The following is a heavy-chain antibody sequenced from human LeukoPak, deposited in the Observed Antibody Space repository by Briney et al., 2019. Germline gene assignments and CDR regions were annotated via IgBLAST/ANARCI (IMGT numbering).Heavy chain of an antibody. D-gene: IGHD6-13*01. J-gene: IGHJ6*02. V-gene: IGHV1-69*13. CDR3: ARVFLYSSSWYGYYGMDV. Sequence: SVKVSCKASGGTFSSYAISWVRQAPGQGLEWMGGIIPIFGTANYAQKFQGRVTITADESTSTAYMGLSSLRSEDTAVYYCARVFLYSSSWYGYYGMDVWGQGTTVTVSS. CDR1: GGTFSSYA. CDR2: IIPIFGTA.